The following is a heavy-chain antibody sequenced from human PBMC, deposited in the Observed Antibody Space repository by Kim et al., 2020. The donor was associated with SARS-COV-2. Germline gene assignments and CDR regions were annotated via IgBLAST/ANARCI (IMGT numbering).Heavy chain of an antibody. CDR1: RFTFSSHA. CDR3: AKDIATAGSLYVLRHFDS. J-gene: IGHJ4*02. Sequence: GGSLRLSCAASRFTFSSHAMTWVRQAPGKGLEWVSSLSGSGGSTFYADSVKGRFTISRDNSKNTLYLQLNSLRAEDTAVYYCAKDIATAGSLYVLRHFDSWGQGTLVTVSS. D-gene: IGHD3-16*02. CDR2: LSGSGGST. V-gene: IGHV3-23*01.